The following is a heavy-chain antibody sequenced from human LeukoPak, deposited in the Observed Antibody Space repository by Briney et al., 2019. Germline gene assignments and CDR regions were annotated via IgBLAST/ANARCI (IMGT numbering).Heavy chain of an antibody. CDR3: ARADGYESRTPYYDILTGPDY. D-gene: IGHD3-9*01. CDR1: GYTFTGYY. V-gene: IGHV1-8*03. Sequence: GASVKVSCKASGYTFTGYYMHWVRQAPGQGLEWMGWINPNSGNTGYAQKFRGRVTITRNTSISTAYMELSSLRSEDTAVYYCARADGYESRTPYYDILTGPDYWGQGTLVTVSS. J-gene: IGHJ4*02. CDR2: INPNSGNT.